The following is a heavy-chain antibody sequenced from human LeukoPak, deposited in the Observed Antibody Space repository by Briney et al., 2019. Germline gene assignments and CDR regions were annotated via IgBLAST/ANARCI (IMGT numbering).Heavy chain of an antibody. CDR2: VASDGSQT. V-gene: IGHV3-30-3*01. CDR3: ARERQDTIVHSGAFDI. J-gene: IGHJ3*02. CDR1: AFTVGTYI. Sequence: GGSLRLSCGASAFTVGTYIMHWVRQAPGKGLQWAAAVASDGSQTFYIESVRGRFTISIDNSKNTLYLQMNTLRAEDTAVYFRARERQDTIVHSGAFDIWGQGPMVTVSS. D-gene: IGHD3-10*01.